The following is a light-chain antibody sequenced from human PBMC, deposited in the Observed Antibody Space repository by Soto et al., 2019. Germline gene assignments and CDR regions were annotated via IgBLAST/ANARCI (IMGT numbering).Light chain of an antibody. CDR2: DVS. CDR3: SSYSYSTSVL. V-gene: IGLV2-14*01. Sequence: QSALTQPASVSGSPGQSITISCTGTSSDVGAYNHVSWYQQHPGKAPKLMIYDVSNRPSGVSNRFSGSKSGNTASLTISGLQADDEADYYCSSYSYSTSVLFGGGTKLTV. J-gene: IGLJ2*01. CDR1: SSDVGAYNH.